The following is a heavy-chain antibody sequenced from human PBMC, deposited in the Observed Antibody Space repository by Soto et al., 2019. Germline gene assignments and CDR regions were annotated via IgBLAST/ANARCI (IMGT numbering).Heavy chain of an antibody. CDR2: ISSSSSTI. V-gene: IGHV3-48*01. Sequence: GGSLRLSCAASGFTFRNYNMNCVRQAPGKGLEWVSYISSSSSTIYYADSVKGRFTISRDNAKNSLYLQMNSLRAEDTAVYYCARHPERIAQIGWFDPWGQGTLVTVSS. CDR3: ARHPERIAQIGWFDP. CDR1: GFTFRNYN. J-gene: IGHJ5*02. D-gene: IGHD6-13*01.